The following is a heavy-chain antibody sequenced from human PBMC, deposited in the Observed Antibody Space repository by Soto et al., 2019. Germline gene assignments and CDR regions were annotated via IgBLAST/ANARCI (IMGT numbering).Heavy chain of an antibody. CDR2: ISAYNGNT. CDR1: GFTFINYY. D-gene: IGHD6-19*01. V-gene: IGHV1-18*01. CDR3: ARESAVAALDP. J-gene: IGHJ5*02. Sequence: ASVKVSCKASGFTFINYYMHWVRQAPGQGLEWMGWISAYNGNTNYAQKLQGRVTMTTDTSTSTAYMELRSLSSDDTAVYYCARESAVAALDPWGQGTLVTVSS.